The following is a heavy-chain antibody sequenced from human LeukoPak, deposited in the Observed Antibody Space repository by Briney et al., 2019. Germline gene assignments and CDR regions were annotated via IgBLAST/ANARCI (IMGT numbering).Heavy chain of an antibody. D-gene: IGHD3-22*01. J-gene: IGHJ1*01. V-gene: IGHV3-23*01. CDR2: ISGSGSST. CDR3: AKSPGYYDRSGYYYVL. CDR1: GFTFSNHA. Sequence: GGSLRLSCEGSGFTFSNHAMSWVRQAPGKGLEWVSGISGSGSSTHDADSVKGRFTISRDNSKNTLYLQMNSLRAEDTAVYYCAKSPGYYDRSGYYYVLWGQGTLVTVSS.